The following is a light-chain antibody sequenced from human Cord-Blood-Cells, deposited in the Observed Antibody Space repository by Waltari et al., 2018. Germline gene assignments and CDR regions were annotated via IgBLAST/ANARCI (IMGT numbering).Light chain of an antibody. CDR2: GAS. Sequence: EIVMTQSPATLSVSPGERATLSCRASQSVSSNLAWYQQKPGQAPRLLIYGASTRATGIPDRFSGSGSGTEFTLTISSLQSEDFAVYYCQQYNNWPWTFGQGIKVEIK. CDR1: QSVSSN. CDR3: QQYNNWPWT. J-gene: IGKJ1*01. V-gene: IGKV3-15*01.